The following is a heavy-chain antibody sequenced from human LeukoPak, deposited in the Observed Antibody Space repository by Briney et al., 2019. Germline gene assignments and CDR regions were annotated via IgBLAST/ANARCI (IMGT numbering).Heavy chain of an antibody. D-gene: IGHD2-21*02. CDR3: ARTRVDTTAFDYFDY. CDR2: IYSGGST. Sequence: GGSLRLSCVVSGFTVSTNFMSWVRQAPGERLEWVSVIYSGGSTYYADSVKGRFTISRDNSKNTLYLQMNSLRAEDTAVYYCARTRVDTTAFDYFDYWGQGTLVTVSS. V-gene: IGHV3-53*01. CDR1: GFTVSTNF. J-gene: IGHJ4*02.